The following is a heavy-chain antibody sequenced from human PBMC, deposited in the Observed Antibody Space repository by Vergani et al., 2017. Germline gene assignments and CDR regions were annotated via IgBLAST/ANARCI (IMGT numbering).Heavy chain of an antibody. V-gene: IGHV4-61*01. CDR1: GGSVSSSSYY. J-gene: IGHJ5*02. D-gene: IGHD1-26*01. Sequence: QVQLQESGPGLVKPSETLSLTCTVSGGSVSSSSYYWSWIRQPPGKGLEWIGYIYYSGSTNYNPSLKIRVTISVDTSKNQFALKLSSVTAADTAVYYCAREGLVGASRWFDPWGQGTLVTVSS. CDR2: IYYSGST. CDR3: AREGLVGASRWFDP.